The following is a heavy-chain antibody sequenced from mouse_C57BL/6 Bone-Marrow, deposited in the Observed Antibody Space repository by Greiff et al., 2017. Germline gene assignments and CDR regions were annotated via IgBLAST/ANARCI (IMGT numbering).Heavy chain of an antibody. J-gene: IGHJ4*01. CDR3: ARNTLYYGNYVSYYYAMDY. Sequence: QVQLQQSGPGLVQPSQSLSITCTVSGFSLTSYGVHWVRQSPGKGLEWLGVIWSGGSTDYNAAFISRLSISKDNSKSQVFFKMNSLQADDTAIYYCARNTLYYGNYVSYYYAMDYWGQGTSVTVSS. CDR2: IWSGGST. D-gene: IGHD2-1*01. V-gene: IGHV2-2*01. CDR1: GFSLTSYG.